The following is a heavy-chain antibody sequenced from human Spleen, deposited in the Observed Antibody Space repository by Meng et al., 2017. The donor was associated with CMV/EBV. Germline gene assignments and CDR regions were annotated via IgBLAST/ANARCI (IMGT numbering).Heavy chain of an antibody. Sequence: GESLKISCAASGFTFSSYWMNWVRQAPGKGLEWVANIKQDGSEKYYVDSVKGRFTISRDNAKNTPYLQMNSLRAEDTAVYYCARDGYFYDSGSNYIEVYYYGMDVWGQGTTVTVSS. CDR2: IKQDGSEK. CDR1: GFTFSSYW. V-gene: IGHV3-7*01. D-gene: IGHD3-10*01. CDR3: ARDGYFYDSGSNYIEVYYYGMDV. J-gene: IGHJ6*02.